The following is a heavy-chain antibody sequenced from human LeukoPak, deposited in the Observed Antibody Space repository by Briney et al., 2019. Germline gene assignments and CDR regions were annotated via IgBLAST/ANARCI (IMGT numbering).Heavy chain of an antibody. Sequence: PSETLSLTCTASGASISRYYWSWIRQPPGKGLEWIGSIYYSGSTYYNPSLKSRVTISVDTSKNQFSLKLSSVTAADTAVYYCAATAMVWDWGQGTLVTVSS. J-gene: IGHJ4*02. V-gene: IGHV4-59*05. CDR1: GASISRYY. CDR2: IYYSGST. D-gene: IGHD5-18*01. CDR3: AATAMVWD.